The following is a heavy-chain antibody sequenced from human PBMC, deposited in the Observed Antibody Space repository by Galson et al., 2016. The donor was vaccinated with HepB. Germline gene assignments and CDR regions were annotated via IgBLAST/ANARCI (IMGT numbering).Heavy chain of an antibody. Sequence: SLRLSCAASGFTFSSYSMNWVRQAPGKGLEWVSIISSSGRTMYYAGSVKGRFTISRDNGSNSLLLQMKSLRDEDTAVYCCARVLSSGWTRQFDYWGQGALVTVSS. J-gene: IGHJ4*02. V-gene: IGHV3-48*02. D-gene: IGHD6-19*01. CDR3: ARVLSSGWTRQFDY. CDR1: GFTFSSYS. CDR2: ISSSGRTM.